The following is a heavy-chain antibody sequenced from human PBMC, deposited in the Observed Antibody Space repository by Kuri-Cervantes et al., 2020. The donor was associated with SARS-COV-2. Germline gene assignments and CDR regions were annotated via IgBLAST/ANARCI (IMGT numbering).Heavy chain of an antibody. CDR1: GFSLSTSGVG. J-gene: IGHJ4*02. Sequence: SGPTLLKPTQTRTLTCTFSGFSLSTSGVGVGWIRQPPGKALEWLALIYWNDDKRYSPSLKSRLTITKDTSKNQVVLTMTNMDPVDTATYYCAPREKYCSSTSCYPSRHFDYWGRGTLVTVSS. V-gene: IGHV2-5*01. D-gene: IGHD2-2*01. CDR2: IYWNDDK. CDR3: APREKYCSSTSCYPSRHFDY.